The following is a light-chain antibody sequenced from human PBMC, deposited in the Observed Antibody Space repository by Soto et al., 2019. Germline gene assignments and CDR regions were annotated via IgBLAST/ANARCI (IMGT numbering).Light chain of an antibody. J-gene: IGKJ1*01. V-gene: IGKV3-20*01. CDR2: GAS. CDR1: QGIGDT. CDR3: QQYGGSPRT. Sequence: EVVMTQSPATLSVSPGEGVTLSCRTSQGIGDTLAWYQHKPGQTPRLLIHGASSRATGIPDRFSGSGSGTDFTLTISRLEPEDFAVYYCQQYGGSPRTFGQGTKWIS.